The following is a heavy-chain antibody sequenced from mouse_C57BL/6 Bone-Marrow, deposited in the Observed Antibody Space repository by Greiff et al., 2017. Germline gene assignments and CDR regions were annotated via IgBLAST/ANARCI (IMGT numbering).Heavy chain of an antibody. V-gene: IGHV10-1*01. CDR3: VRRGGGTAY. CDR1: GFSFNTYA. CDR2: IRSKSNNYAT. J-gene: IGHJ3*01. D-gene: IGHD4-1*01. Sequence: EVQLVESGGGLVQPKGSLKLSCAASGFSFNTYAMNWVRQAPGKGLEWVARIRSKSNNYATYYADSVKDRFTISRDDSESMLYPQMNNLKTEDTAMYYCVRRGGGTAYWGQGTLVTVSA.